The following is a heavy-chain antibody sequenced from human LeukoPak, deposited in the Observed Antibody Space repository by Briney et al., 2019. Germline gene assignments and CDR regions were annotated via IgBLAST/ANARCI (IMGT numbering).Heavy chain of an antibody. Sequence: ASVTVSCKASGYTFTSYAISWVRQAPGQGLEWMGGIIPIFGTANYAQKFQGRVTITADESTSTAYMELSSLRSEDTAVYYCARDSDYGGKGSRDWGQGTLVTVSS. CDR2: IIPIFGTA. J-gene: IGHJ4*02. CDR1: GYTFTSYA. CDR3: ARDSDYGGKGSRD. D-gene: IGHD4-23*01. V-gene: IGHV1-69*13.